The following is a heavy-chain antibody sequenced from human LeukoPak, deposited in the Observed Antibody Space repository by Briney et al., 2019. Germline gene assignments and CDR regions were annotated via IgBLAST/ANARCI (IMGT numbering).Heavy chain of an antibody. CDR3: AMEPGYGHPPGGLDP. V-gene: IGHV1-69*05. CDR2: IIPIFGTA. Sequence: ASVKVSCKASGGTFSSYAISWVRQAPGQGLEWMGRIIPIFGTANYAQKFQGRVTITTDESTSTAYMELSSLRSEDTAVYYCAMEPGYGHPPGGLDPWGQGTLVTVSS. J-gene: IGHJ5*02. CDR1: GGTFSSYA. D-gene: IGHD4-17*01.